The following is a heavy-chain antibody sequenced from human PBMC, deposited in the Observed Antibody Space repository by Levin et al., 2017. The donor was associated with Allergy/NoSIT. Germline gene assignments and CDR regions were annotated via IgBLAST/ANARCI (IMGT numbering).Heavy chain of an antibody. J-gene: IGHJ3*02. CDR2: INNDGTST. V-gene: IGHV3-74*01. Sequence: LSLTCAASGFTFSPYYMHWVRQAPGKGLVWVSRINNDGTSTSYADSVKGRFTISRDNAKNTVYLQMNSLRAEDTAVYYCTRKTILGGVINEAFDIWGQGTMVTVSS. D-gene: IGHD3-3*01. CDR3: TRKTILGGVINEAFDI. CDR1: GFTFSPYY.